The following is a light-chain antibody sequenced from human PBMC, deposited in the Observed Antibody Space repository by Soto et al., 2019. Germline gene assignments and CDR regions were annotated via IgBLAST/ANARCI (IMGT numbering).Light chain of an antibody. CDR1: QDISNY. Sequence: DIQMTQSPSSLSASVGDRVTITCQASQDISNYLNWYQQKPGKAPKLLIYDASNLETGVPSRFSGSGSGTDFTFTISSLQPEDIATYYCQQGSSTFGPGTKVDSK. V-gene: IGKV1-33*01. J-gene: IGKJ3*01. CDR2: DAS. CDR3: QQGSST.